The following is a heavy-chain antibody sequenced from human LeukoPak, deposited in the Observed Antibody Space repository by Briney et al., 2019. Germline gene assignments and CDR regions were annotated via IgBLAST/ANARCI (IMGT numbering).Heavy chain of an antibody. CDR1: GFTVSTNY. D-gene: IGHD1-1*01. CDR2: IYGGGST. J-gene: IGHJ4*02. CDR3: AKDATGTTAYYFDS. V-gene: IGHV3-53*01. Sequence: GGSLRLSCAASGFTVSTNYMNWVRQAPGKGLEWVSVIYGGGSTYYADSVKGRFTISRDSSKNTLYLQMNSLRAEDTAVYYCAKDATGTTAYYFDSWGQGTLVTVSS.